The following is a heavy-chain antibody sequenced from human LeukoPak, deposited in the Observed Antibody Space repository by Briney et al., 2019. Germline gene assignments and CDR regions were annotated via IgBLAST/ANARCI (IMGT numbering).Heavy chain of an antibody. CDR1: GGSISSSNW. V-gene: IGHV4-4*02. CDR3: ARQTYSLYSSSLFDY. Sequence: SGTLSLTCAVSGGSISSSNWWSWVRQPPGKGLEWIGEIYHSGSTNYNPSLKSRVTISVDTSKNQFSLKLSSVTAADTAVYYCARQTYSLYSSSLFDYWGQGTLVTVSS. D-gene: IGHD6-13*01. J-gene: IGHJ4*02. CDR2: IYHSGST.